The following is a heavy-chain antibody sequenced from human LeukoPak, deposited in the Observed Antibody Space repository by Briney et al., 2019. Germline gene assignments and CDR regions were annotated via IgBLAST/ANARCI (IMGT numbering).Heavy chain of an antibody. CDR1: GFTFSSYA. Sequence: QPGRSLRLSCAASGFTFSSYAMHWVRQAPGKGLEWVVVISYDGSNKYYADSVKGRFTISRDNSKNTLYLQMNSLRAEDTAVYYCAREDIVVVTASNSVYYYYYGMDVWGQGTTVTVSS. V-gene: IGHV3-30-3*01. D-gene: IGHD2-21*02. CDR3: AREDIVVVTASNSVYYYYYGMDV. CDR2: ISYDGSNK. J-gene: IGHJ6*02.